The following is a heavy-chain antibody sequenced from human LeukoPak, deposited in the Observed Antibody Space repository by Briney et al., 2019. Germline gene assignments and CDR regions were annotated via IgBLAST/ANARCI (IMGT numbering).Heavy chain of an antibody. V-gene: IGHV3-30*18. CDR3: AKDPQQVAYYFDY. CDR1: GFTFSSYE. CDR2: ISYDGSNK. Sequence: GGSLRLSCAASGFTFSSYEMNWVRQAPGKGLEWVAIISYDGSNKFYADSVKGRFTISRDNSKNTMYLQMNSLRAEDTAVYYCAKDPQQVAYYFDYWGLGTLVTVSS. J-gene: IGHJ4*02. D-gene: IGHD6-13*01.